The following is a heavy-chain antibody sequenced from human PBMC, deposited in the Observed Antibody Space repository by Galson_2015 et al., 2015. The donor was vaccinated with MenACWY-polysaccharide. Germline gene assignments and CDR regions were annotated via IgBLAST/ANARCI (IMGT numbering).Heavy chain of an antibody. CDR2: IYPSDSDT. CDR3: ARHLPYCSGNRCYYFDY. Sequence: QSGAEVKKPGESLKISCTGSGYSFTNYWIGWVRQMPGKGLEWMGIIYPSDSDTKYSPSFQGQVTISVDKSISTAYLQWSSLKASDTAKYYCARHLPYCSGNRCYYFDYWGQGTQVTVSS. V-gene: IGHV5-51*01. J-gene: IGHJ4*02. CDR1: GYSFTNYW. D-gene: IGHD2-15*01.